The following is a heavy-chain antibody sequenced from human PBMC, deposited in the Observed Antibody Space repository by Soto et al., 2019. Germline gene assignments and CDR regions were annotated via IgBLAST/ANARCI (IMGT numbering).Heavy chain of an antibody. CDR1: GGTFSSYA. CDR3: ARSQGGSSSLDIYYYYYYGMDV. V-gene: IGHV1-69*13. J-gene: IGHJ6*02. CDR2: IIPIFGTA. D-gene: IGHD2-15*01. Sequence: ASVKVSCKAPGGTFSSYAISWVRQAPGQGLEWMGGIIPIFGTAKYAQKFQGRVTITADESTCTGYMELSSLRSEDTAVYYCARSQGGSSSLDIYYYYYYGMDVWGQGTTVTVSS.